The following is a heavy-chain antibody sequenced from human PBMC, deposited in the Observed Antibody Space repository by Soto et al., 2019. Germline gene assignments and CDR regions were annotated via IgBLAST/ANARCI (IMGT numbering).Heavy chain of an antibody. CDR3: ARGSEVGATPFDY. Sequence: SETLSLTCGVSSDSLRSNAYFWAWIRQPPGRGLQWIGSVSSSGTTFYNPSLRTRLTMSVDRSKNDFSLTLSSVTAADTAIYYCARGSEVGATPFDYWGQGTLVTVSS. J-gene: IGHJ4*02. CDR2: VSSSGTT. D-gene: IGHD1-26*01. V-gene: IGHV4-39*02. CDR1: SDSLRSNAYF.